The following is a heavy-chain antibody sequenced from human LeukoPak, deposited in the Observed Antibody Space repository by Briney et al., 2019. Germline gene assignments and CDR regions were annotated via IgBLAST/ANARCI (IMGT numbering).Heavy chain of an antibody. Sequence: SETLSLTCTVSGGSISSGGYYWSWIRQHPGKGLEWIGYIYYSGSTDYNPSLKSRVTISVDTSKNQISLRLGSVTAADTAVYHCARDKGPYWYFDLWGRGTLVTVSS. CDR1: GGSISSGGYY. J-gene: IGHJ2*01. CDR2: IYYSGST. CDR3: ARDKGPYWYFDL. V-gene: IGHV4-61*08.